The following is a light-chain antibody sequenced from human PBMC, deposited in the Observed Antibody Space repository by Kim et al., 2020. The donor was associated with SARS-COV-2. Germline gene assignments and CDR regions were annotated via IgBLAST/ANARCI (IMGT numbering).Light chain of an antibody. Sequence: GDRVTITCRASQTISSRLAWYQQKPGMAPKLLVYDASSLETGVPSRFSGSGSGTEFTLTISSLQPDDLATYYCQQYHDDRTFGPGTKVDIK. CDR1: QTISSR. CDR2: DAS. J-gene: IGKJ1*01. V-gene: IGKV1-5*01. CDR3: QQYHDDRT.